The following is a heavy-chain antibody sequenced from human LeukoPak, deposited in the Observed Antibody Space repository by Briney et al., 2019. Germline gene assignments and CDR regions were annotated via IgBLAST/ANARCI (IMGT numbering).Heavy chain of an antibody. CDR3: ARGYFDSRHSSTPFDY. CDR1: GVPFSDYC. D-gene: IGHD3-22*01. J-gene: IGHJ4*02. V-gene: IGHV4-34*01. Sequence: SETLSLTCAVSGVPFSDYCLSWIRQSSGKGLEWIGEIHNSGTTNYNPSLNSRVTISEDTSKNQFYLNLSSVTAADTAVYFCARGYFDSRHSSTPFDYWGQGALVTVYS. CDR2: IHNSGTT.